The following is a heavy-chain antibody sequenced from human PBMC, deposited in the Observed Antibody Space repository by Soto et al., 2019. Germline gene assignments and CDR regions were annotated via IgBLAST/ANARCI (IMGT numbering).Heavy chain of an antibody. CDR2: INPNSGGT. D-gene: IGHD3-16*01. CDR3: ARDVAFPDSTGMDV. V-gene: IGHV1-2*04. CDR1: GYTFTGYY. J-gene: IGHJ6*02. Sequence: QVQLVQSGAEVKKPGASVKVSCKASGYTFTGYYMHWVRQAPGQGLEWMGWINPNSGGTNYAQKFQGWVTMTRDTSXSTAYMELSRMRSDDTAVYYCARDVAFPDSTGMDVWGQGTTVTVSS.